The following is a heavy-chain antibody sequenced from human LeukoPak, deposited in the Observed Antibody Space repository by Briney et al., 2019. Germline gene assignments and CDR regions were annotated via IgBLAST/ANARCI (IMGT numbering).Heavy chain of an antibody. J-gene: IGHJ3*02. V-gene: IGHV3-21*01. D-gene: IGHD2-15*01. Sequence: GGSLRLSCAASGLTFSSYSMNWVRQAPGKGLEWVSSISSSSSYIYYADSVKGRFTTSRDNAKNSLYLQMNSLRAEDTAVYYCAREGSVVVAATRKDAFDIWGQGTMVTVSS. CDR3: AREGSVVVAATRKDAFDI. CDR1: GLTFSSYS. CDR2: ISSSSSYI.